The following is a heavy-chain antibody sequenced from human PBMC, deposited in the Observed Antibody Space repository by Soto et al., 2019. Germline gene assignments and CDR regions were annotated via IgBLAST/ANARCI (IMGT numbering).Heavy chain of an antibody. V-gene: IGHV4-59*01. CDR3: ARFISVPGTFDY. D-gene: IGHD6-19*01. Sequence: PSETLSLTWTVCGSCISSYYWGWIRQPPGKGLEWIGYIYCSGSTNYNPSLKSRVTISVDTSKNQWSLKLSSVTAAATAVYYCARFISVPGTFDYWGQGTLVTVSS. J-gene: IGHJ4*02. CDR2: IYCSGST. CDR1: GSCISSYY.